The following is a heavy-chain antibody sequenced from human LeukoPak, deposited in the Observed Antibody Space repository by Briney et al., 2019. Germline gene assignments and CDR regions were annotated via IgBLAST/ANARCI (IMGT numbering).Heavy chain of an antibody. Sequence: GGSLRLSCAASGFTFSSYSMNWVRQAPGKGLEWVSYISSSSTIYYADSVKGRFTISRDNAKNSLYLQMNSLRAEDTAVYYCARAGPKITMVRGVIRYWGQGTLVTVSS. CDR1: GFTFSSYS. J-gene: IGHJ4*02. V-gene: IGHV3-48*01. CDR3: ARAGPKITMVRGVIRY. CDR2: ISSSSTI. D-gene: IGHD3-10*01.